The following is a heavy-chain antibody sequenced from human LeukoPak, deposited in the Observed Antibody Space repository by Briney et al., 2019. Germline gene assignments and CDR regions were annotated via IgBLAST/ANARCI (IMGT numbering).Heavy chain of an antibody. J-gene: IGHJ4*02. V-gene: IGHV3-23*01. CDR3: AKDSYDSSGSRYDY. Sequence: PGGSLRLSCAASGFTFSDYAMSWVRQAPGKGLEWVSAISGTGGSTWYADSVKGRVTISRDNSKNTLYLQMNSLRAEDTAVYHCAKDSYDSSGSRYDYWGQGTLVTVSS. CDR1: GFTFSDYA. D-gene: IGHD3-22*01. CDR2: ISGTGGST.